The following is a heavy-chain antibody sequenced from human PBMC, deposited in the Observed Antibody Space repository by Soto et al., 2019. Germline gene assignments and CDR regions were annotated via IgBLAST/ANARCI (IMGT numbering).Heavy chain of an antibody. J-gene: IGHJ4*02. CDR2: IYWDDDK. CDR1: GFSLTSRPMG. Sequence: ITLKESGPTRVKPTQTLTLTCTFSGFSLTSRPMGVGWLRQPPGKALEWLVFIYWDDDKRYSPSLKNRLTITKDTSGNQVVLTMTNMDPLDTATYYCAHRLSGFNWNGGYFDYWGQGALVTVSS. CDR3: AHRLSGFNWNGGYFDY. V-gene: IGHV2-5*02. D-gene: IGHD1-1*01.